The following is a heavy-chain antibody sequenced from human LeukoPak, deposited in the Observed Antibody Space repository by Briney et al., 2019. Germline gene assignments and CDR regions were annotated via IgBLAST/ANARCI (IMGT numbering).Heavy chain of an antibody. Sequence: GGSLRLSCAASGFTFSSYAMSWVRQAPGKGLEWVSAISGSGGSTYYADSVKGRFTISRDKSKNTMYLQMNSLRAEDTAVYYCAKRGAPYYFDYWGQGTLVTVSS. V-gene: IGHV3-23*01. D-gene: IGHD1-26*01. CDR2: ISGSGGST. CDR3: AKRGAPYYFDY. J-gene: IGHJ4*02. CDR1: GFTFSSYA.